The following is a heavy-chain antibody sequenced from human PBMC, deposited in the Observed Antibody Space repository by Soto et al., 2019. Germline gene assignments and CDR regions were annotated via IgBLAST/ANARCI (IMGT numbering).Heavy chain of an antibody. CDR2: ISGSGGSI. D-gene: IGHD6-13*01. J-gene: IGHJ4*02. V-gene: IGHV3-23*01. CDR3: AKATGYSSSWAQFDY. CDR1: GFTFSSYA. Sequence: EVQLLESGGGLVQPGGSLRLSCAASGFTFSSYAMSWVRQAPGKGLEWVSAISGSGGSIYDADSVKGRFTISRDNSKNTLYLQMNSLRAEDTAVYYCAKATGYSSSWAQFDYWGQGTLVTVSS.